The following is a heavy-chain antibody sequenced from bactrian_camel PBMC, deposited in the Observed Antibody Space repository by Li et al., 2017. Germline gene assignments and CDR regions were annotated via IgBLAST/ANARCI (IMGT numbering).Heavy chain of an antibody. CDR3: ATDPVGVS. V-gene: IGHV3-2*01. Sequence: HVQLVESGGGSVQSGGSLRLSCAASEYTSKTNCMAWFRQAPGKGVEWVASISSCGGVTYYAQSVKGRFTISRDNAKNTLYLQMDSLLPEDTALYSCATDPVGVSRGQGTQVTVS. CDR1: EYTSKTNC. CDR2: ISSCGGVT. J-gene: IGHJ4*01. D-gene: IGHD3*01.